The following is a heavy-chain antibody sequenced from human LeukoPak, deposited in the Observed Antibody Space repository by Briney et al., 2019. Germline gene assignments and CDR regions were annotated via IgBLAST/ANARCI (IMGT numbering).Heavy chain of an antibody. D-gene: IGHD3-10*01. J-gene: IGHJ4*02. CDR2: IKQDGSEK. V-gene: IGHV3-7*01. CDR3: AKAVRGVIDY. CDR1: GFTFSDYY. Sequence: GGSLRLSCAASGFTFSDYYMNWVRQAPGKGLEWVANIKQDGSEKYYVDSVKGRFTISRDNAKKSLDLQMNSLRAEDTAVYYCAKAVRGVIDYWGQGTLVTVSS.